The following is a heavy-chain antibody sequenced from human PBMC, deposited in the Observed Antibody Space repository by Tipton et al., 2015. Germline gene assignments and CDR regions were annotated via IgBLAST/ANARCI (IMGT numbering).Heavy chain of an antibody. CDR1: GFTFSSYS. CDR2: ISSSSSYI. Sequence: GSLRLSCAASGFTFSSYSMNWVRQAPGKGLEWVSSISSSSSYIYYADSVKGRFTVSRDNAKNSLYLQMNSLSAEDTAAYYCARGTSSSRTFEYFQHWGQGILVTVSS. V-gene: IGHV3-21*01. J-gene: IGHJ1*01. D-gene: IGHD6-13*01. CDR3: ARGTSSSRTFEYFQH.